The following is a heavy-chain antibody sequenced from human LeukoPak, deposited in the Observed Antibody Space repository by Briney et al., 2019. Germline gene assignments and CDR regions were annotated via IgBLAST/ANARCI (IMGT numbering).Heavy chain of an antibody. CDR2: IYYSGST. CDR3: ARRYSSGWPGDYFDY. Sequence: PSETLSLTCNVSGGSISSYYWSWIRQPPGKGLEWIGYIYYSGSTNYNPSLKSRVTISVDTSKNQFSLKLSSVTAADTAVYYCARRYSSGWPGDYFDYWGQGTLVTVSS. CDR1: GGSISSYY. D-gene: IGHD6-19*01. V-gene: IGHV4-59*08. J-gene: IGHJ4*02.